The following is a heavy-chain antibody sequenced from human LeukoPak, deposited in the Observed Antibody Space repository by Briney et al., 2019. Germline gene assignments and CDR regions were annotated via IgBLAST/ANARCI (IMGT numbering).Heavy chain of an antibody. CDR3: ARGVSSP. CDR1: GGSINNYF. D-gene: IGHD6-6*01. J-gene: IGHJ5*02. Sequence: SETLSLTCTVSGGSINNYFWGWIRQPPGEGLEWLGHSYYSGNTDYNPSLKSRVTISVDTSKNQFSLKLSSVTAADTAVYYCARGVSSPWGQGTLVTVSS. CDR2: SYYSGNT. V-gene: IGHV4-59*12.